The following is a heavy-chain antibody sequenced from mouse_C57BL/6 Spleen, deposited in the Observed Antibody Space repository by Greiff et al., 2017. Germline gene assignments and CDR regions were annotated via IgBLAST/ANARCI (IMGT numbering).Heavy chain of an antibody. J-gene: IGHJ4*01. CDR1: GYTFTSYW. V-gene: IGHV1-50*01. CDR2: IDPSDSYT. D-gene: IGHD2-4*01. Sequence: QVQLQQPGAELVKPGASVKLSCKASGYTFTSYWMQWVKQRPGQGLEWIGEIDPSDSYTNYNHKFKGKATLTVDTSSSTAYMQLSSLTSEDSAVYYCASYDYPYAMDYWGQGTSVTVSS. CDR3: ASYDYPYAMDY.